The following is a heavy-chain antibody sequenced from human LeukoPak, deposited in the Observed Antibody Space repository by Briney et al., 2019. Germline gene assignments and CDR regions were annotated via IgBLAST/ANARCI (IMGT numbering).Heavy chain of an antibody. J-gene: IGHJ5*02. CDR1: GGSFSGYY. V-gene: IGHV4-34*01. Sequence: PSETLTLTCAVYGGSFSGYYCSWIRQPPGKGLEWIGEINHSGSTNYNPSLKSRVTISVDTSKNQFSLKLSSVTAADTAVYYCARGQGFSGYDPWGQGTLVTVSS. CDR2: INHSGST. CDR3: ARGQGFSGYDP. D-gene: IGHD5-12*01.